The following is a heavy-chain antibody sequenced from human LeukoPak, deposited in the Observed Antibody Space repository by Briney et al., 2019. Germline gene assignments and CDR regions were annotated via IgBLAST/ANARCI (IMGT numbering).Heavy chain of an antibody. J-gene: IGHJ4*02. Sequence: SETLPLTCTVSGGSISSYYWSWIRQPPGKGLEWIGYIYYSGSTNYNPSLKSRVTISVDTSKNQFSLKLSSVTAADTAVYYCARADHIAAAGHLDYWGQGTLVTVSS. V-gene: IGHV4-59*01. CDR1: GGSISSYY. D-gene: IGHD6-13*01. CDR3: ARADHIAAAGHLDY. CDR2: IYYSGST.